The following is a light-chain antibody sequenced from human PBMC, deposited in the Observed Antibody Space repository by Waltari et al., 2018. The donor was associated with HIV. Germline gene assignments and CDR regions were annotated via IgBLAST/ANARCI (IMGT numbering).Light chain of an antibody. CDR2: SAY. CDR3: QQSYDSPFN. J-gene: IGKJ3*01. V-gene: IGKV1-39*01. CDR1: QAISTY. Sequence: DIQMTQSPSALSASLGANVVITCRASQAISTYLNWYQQKSNKAPVLLVYSAYKLQSGAPSRFRGAGSGRDFSLSITGLQTEDFAKYFCQQSYDSPFNFGPGT.